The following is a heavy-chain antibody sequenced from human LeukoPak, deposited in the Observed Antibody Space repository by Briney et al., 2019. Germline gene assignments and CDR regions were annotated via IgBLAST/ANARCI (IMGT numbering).Heavy chain of an antibody. Sequence: ASVEVSCKASGYTFTGYYIHWVRQAPGQGLEWMGWINPNSGGTDYAQKFQGRVTMTRDTSISTAYMELSRLRSDDTAVCYCARDRAITIFKDAFDIWGQGTMVTVSS. V-gene: IGHV1-2*02. CDR3: ARDRAITIFKDAFDI. CDR1: GYTFTGYY. CDR2: INPNSGGT. J-gene: IGHJ3*02. D-gene: IGHD3-3*01.